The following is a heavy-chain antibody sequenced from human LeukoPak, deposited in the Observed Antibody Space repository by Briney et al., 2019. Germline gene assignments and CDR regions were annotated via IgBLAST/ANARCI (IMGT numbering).Heavy chain of an antibody. Sequence: SGPTLVNPTQTLTLTCSFSGFSLATKGMCVNWIRQSPGKALEWLARIDWDDDKFYSTSLETRLTVSKDTSKNQVVLTLANVGPVDTGTYYCARIPSHCGSTTTCANAVAAWGQGTTVTVSS. D-gene: IGHD2-2*01. CDR3: ARIPSHCGSTTTCANAVAA. J-gene: IGHJ6*02. CDR1: GFSLATKGMC. V-gene: IGHV2-70*17. CDR2: IDWDDDK.